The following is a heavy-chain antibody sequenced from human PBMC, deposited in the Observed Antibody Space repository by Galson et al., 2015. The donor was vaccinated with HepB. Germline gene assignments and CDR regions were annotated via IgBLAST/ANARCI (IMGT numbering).Heavy chain of an antibody. V-gene: IGHV3-30-3*01. D-gene: IGHD3-22*01. CDR3: AREGRGSGYYTPGDY. CDR1: GFTFSSYA. CDR2: ISYDGSNK. Sequence: SLRLSCAASGFTFSSYAMHWVRRAPGKGLEWVAVISYDGSNKYYADSVKGRFTISRDNSKNTLYLQMNSLRAEDTAVYYCAREGRGSGYYTPGDYWGQGTLVTVSS. J-gene: IGHJ4*02.